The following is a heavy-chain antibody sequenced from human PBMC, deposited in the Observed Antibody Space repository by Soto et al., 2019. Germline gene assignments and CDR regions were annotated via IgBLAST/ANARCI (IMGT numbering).Heavy chain of an antibody. J-gene: IGHJ6*02. D-gene: IGHD6-13*01. CDR2: IYHSGST. CDR3: ARDLAAAGTNYYYYYGMDV. V-gene: IGHV4-4*02. CDR1: GGSISSSNW. Sequence: SETLSLTCAVSGGSISSSNWWSWVRQPPGKGLEWIGEIYHSGSTNYNPSLKSRVTISVDKSKNQFSLKLSSVTAADTAVYYCARDLAAAGTNYYYYYGMDVWGQGTTVTVSS.